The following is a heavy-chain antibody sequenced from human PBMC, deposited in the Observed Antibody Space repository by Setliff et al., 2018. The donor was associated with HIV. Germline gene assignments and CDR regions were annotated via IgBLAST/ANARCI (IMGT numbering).Heavy chain of an antibody. J-gene: IGHJ3*02. V-gene: IGHV1-24*01. D-gene: IGHD3-9*01. CDR1: GYSLTELS. Sequence: GASVKVSCKVSGYSLTELSIHWVRQAPGEGLEWMGGFDPEDDETVYAEKFQGRVTMTEDTSTDTAYMALSSLSSEDTAMYYCATSGFYDILTGPTPGVFDIWGQGTMGTV. CDR2: FDPEDDET. CDR3: ATSGFYDILTGPTPGVFDI.